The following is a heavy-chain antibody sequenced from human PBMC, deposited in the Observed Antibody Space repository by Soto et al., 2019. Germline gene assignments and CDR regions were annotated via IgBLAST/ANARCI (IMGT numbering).Heavy chain of an antibody. CDR2: TYYRSKWYN. V-gene: IGHV6-1*01. D-gene: IGHD2-15*01. CDR1: GDSVSSNSAA. CDR3: ARGMGHCSGGSCAYGMDV. J-gene: IGHJ6*02. Sequence: SQTLSLTCAISGDSVSSNSAAWNWIRQSPSRGPEWLGRTYYRSKWYNDYAVSVKSRITINPDTSKNQFSLQLNSVTPEDTAVYYCARGMGHCSGGSCAYGMDVWGQGTTVTVSS.